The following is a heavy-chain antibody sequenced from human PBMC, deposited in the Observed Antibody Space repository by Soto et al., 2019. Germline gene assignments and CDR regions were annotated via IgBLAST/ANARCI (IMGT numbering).Heavy chain of an antibody. V-gene: IGHV3-30*19. Sequence: GGSLRLSCAASGFTFSSYGMHWVRQAPGKGLEWVAVIAYDGSKKYYGESLKGRFTISRDNSKNTLYLQMNSLRAEDSAVYYCARSSREYTGYYYYDMDVWGQGTTVTVSS. J-gene: IGHJ6*02. CDR1: GFTFSSYG. CDR2: IAYDGSKK. D-gene: IGHD2-2*02. CDR3: ARSSREYTGYYYYDMDV.